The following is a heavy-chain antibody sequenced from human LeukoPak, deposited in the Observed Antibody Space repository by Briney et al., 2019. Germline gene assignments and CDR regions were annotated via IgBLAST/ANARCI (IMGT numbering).Heavy chain of an antibody. CDR1: GFTFSSHS. Sequence: GGSLRLSCAASGFTFSSHSMNWVRQAPGKGLEWVSYISSSSSTIYYADSVKGRFTISRDNAKNSLYLQMNSLRAEDTAVYYCATATTVTTDYYYGMDVWGQGTTVTVSS. CDR2: ISSSSSTI. V-gene: IGHV3-48*04. J-gene: IGHJ6*02. CDR3: ATATTVTTDYYYGMDV. D-gene: IGHD4-17*01.